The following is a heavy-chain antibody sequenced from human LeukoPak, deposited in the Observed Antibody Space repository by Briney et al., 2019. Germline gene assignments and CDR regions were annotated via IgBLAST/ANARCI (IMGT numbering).Heavy chain of an antibody. CDR3: ARDRLSYYDSSGYLHYFDY. Sequence: SVKVSCKASGGTFSSYAISWVRQAPGQGLEWMGGIIPIFGTANYAQKFQGRVTITADESTSTAYMELGSLRSEDTAVYYCARDRLSYYDSSGYLHYFDYWGQGTLVTVSS. CDR2: IIPIFGTA. CDR1: GGTFSSYA. V-gene: IGHV1-69*13. J-gene: IGHJ4*02. D-gene: IGHD3-22*01.